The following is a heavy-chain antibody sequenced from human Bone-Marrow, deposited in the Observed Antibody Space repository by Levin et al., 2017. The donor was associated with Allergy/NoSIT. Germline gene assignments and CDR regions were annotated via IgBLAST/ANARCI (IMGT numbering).Heavy chain of an antibody. D-gene: IGHD2-8*02. CDR1: GYTDTTYG. CDR2: ITPYNDNT. CDR3: ATTPEGYCSATSCNLAY. V-gene: IGHV1-18*01. J-gene: IGHJ4*02. Sequence: GESLKISCKASGYTDTTYGFNWVRQVPGHGLEWMGWITPYNDNTHYGQKFQGRLTLTTDTSTSTAYMELTSLISDDAAVYYCATTPEGYCSATSCNLAYWGQGTLVTVSS.